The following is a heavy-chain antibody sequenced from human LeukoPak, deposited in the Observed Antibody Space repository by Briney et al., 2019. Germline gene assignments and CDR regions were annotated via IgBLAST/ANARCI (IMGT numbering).Heavy chain of an antibody. J-gene: IGHJ6*02. V-gene: IGHV3-23*01. CDR3: AKDVAAADYYYYGMDV. Sequence: PGGSLRLSCAASGCTFSSYAMSWVRQAPGKGLEWVSAISGSGGSTYYADSVKGRFTISRDNSKNTLYLQMNSLRAEDTAVYYCAKDVAAADYYYYGMDVWGQGTTVTVSS. D-gene: IGHD6-13*01. CDR1: GCTFSSYA. CDR2: ISGSGGST.